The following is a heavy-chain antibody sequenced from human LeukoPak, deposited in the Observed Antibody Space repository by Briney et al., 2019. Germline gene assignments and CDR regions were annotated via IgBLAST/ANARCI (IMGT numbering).Heavy chain of an antibody. CDR3: ARGLIAARRGTYFDY. D-gene: IGHD6-6*01. J-gene: IGHJ4*02. V-gene: IGHV1-18*01. CDR2: ISAYNGNT. Sequence: ASVKVSCKASGYTFTSYGISWVRQAPGQGLEWMGWISAYNGNTNYAQKLQGRVTMTTDTSTSTAYMELRSLRSDDTAVYYCARGLIAARRGTYFDYWGQGTLVTVSS. CDR1: GYTFTSYG.